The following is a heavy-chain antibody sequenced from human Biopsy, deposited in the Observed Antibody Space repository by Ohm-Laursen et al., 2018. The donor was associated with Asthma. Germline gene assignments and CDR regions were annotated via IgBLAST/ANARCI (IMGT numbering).Heavy chain of an antibody. J-gene: IGHJ1*01. V-gene: IGHV3-7*01. Sequence: SLRLSCAASGFTFGDYCMSWVRQVPGQGLEWVANIKRDGSEKNHVDSLKGRFTIPRDNAKNLLFLQMNSLRAEDTAVYYCARTFHFWSPYHAEHYQLWGQGTLVTVSS. D-gene: IGHD3-3*01. CDR1: GFTFGDYC. CDR3: ARTFHFWSPYHAEHYQL. CDR2: IKRDGSEK.